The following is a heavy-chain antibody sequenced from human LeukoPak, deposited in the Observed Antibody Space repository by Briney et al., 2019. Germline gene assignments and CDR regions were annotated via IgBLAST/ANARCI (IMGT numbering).Heavy chain of an antibody. J-gene: IGHJ6*03. CDR3: AREHFSWYRYYYYMDV. CDR2: ISSSSSTI. CDR1: GFTFSSYS. D-gene: IGHD6-13*01. Sequence: GGSLRLSCAASGFTFSSYSMNWVRQAPGKGLEWVSYISSSSSTIYYADSVKGRFTISRDNAKNSLYLQMNSLRAEDTAVYYCAREHFSWYRYYYYMDVWGKGTTVTVSS. V-gene: IGHV3-48*01.